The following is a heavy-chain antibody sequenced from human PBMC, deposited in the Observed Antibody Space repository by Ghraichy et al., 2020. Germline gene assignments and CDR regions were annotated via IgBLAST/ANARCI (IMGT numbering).Heavy chain of an antibody. Sequence: GGSLRLSCTASGFPFSTSVMSWARQAPGKGLEWVSTIGSSGESTFYADSVKGRFTISRDNSKNTLFLQMSSLRAEDTAVYYCMRGGWGVNWGQGAPVTVSS. J-gene: IGHJ4*02. D-gene: IGHD3-16*01. CDR1: GFPFSTSV. CDR3: MRGGWGVN. V-gene: IGHV3-23*01. CDR2: IGSSGEST.